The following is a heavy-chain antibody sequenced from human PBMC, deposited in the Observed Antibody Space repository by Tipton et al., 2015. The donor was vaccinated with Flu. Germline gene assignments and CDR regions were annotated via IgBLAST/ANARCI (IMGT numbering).Heavy chain of an antibody. Sequence: SLRLSCAASGFTVSSNYMSWVRQAPGKGLEWVSVIYSGGSTYYADSVKGRFTISRDNSKNTLYLQMNSLRAEDTVVYYCAMLTYYYDSSGYYYGYFDYWGQGTLVTVSS. CDR1: GFTVSSNY. J-gene: IGHJ4*02. CDR3: AMLTYYYDSSGYYYGYFDY. CDR2: IYSGGST. V-gene: IGHV3-53*01. D-gene: IGHD3-22*01.